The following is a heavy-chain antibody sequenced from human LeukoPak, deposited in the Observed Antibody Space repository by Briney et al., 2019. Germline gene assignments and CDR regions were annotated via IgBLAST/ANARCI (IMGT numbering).Heavy chain of an antibody. CDR3: ARSIRYYYDSSGSAYFDL. CDR2: IYYSGST. J-gene: IGHJ2*01. D-gene: IGHD3-22*01. CDR1: GGSISSGGYY. Sequence: PSETLSLTCTVSGGSISSGGYYWSWIRQHPGKGPEWIGYIYYSGSTYYNPSLKSRVTISVDTSKNQFSLKLSSVTAADTAVYYCARSIRYYYDSSGSAYFDLWGRGTLVTVSS. V-gene: IGHV4-31*03.